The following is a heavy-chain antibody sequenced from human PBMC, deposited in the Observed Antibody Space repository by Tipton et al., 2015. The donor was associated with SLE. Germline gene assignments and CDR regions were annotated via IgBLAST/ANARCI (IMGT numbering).Heavy chain of an antibody. J-gene: IGHJ4*02. CDR1: GFTFTNAW. Sequence: SLRLSCAASGFTFTNAWMSWVRQAPGKGLEWVGHIKTKADGGATDYAESVRGRFSISRDDSRNMMYLQMDSLKVEDTAMYYCDYVGPYNDMLNGLYYFDNWGQGTLVTVPS. CDR3: DYVGPYNDMLNGLYYFDN. CDR2: IKTKADGGAT. D-gene: IGHD3-9*01. V-gene: IGHV3-15*01.